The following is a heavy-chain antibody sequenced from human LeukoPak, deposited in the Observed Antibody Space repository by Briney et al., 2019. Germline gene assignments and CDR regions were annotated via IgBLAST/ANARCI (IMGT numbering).Heavy chain of an antibody. J-gene: IGHJ4*02. D-gene: IGHD5-18*01. Sequence: ASVKVSCKASGYTFTGYYMHWVRQAPGQGLEWMGWINPNSGGTNYAQKFQGRVTMTRDTSISTAYMELSRLRSDDTAVYYCARDPHSYGYGDLDYWGQGTLVTVSS. CDR3: ARDPHSYGYGDLDY. CDR1: GYTFTGYY. V-gene: IGHV1-2*02. CDR2: INPNSGGT.